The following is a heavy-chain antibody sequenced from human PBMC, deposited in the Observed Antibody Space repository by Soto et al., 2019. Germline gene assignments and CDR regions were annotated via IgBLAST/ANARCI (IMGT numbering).Heavy chain of an antibody. CDR2: IYHSGST. D-gene: IGHD2-15*01. J-gene: IGHJ4*02. Sequence: QVQLQESGPGLVRPSGTLSLTCAVSGGSISSNNWWSWVRQPPGKGLEWIGEIYHSGSTNYNPSLKSRVTMSVVPSKNLFSLTLNSVTAADTAFYYCARDHGCHPGDWGQGTLVSVSS. CDR1: GGSISSNNW. V-gene: IGHV4-4*02. CDR3: ARDHGCHPGD.